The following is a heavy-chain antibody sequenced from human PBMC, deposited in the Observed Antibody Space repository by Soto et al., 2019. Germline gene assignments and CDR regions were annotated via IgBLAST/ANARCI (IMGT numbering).Heavy chain of an antibody. CDR3: ARDHSSGAHGY. CDR2: ISSSSSTI. J-gene: IGHJ4*02. V-gene: IGHV3-48*01. D-gene: IGHD6-25*01. CDR1: GFTFSSYS. Sequence: GGSLRLSCAASGFTFSSYSMNWVRQAPGKGLEWVSYISSSSSTIYYADSVKGRFTISRDNAKNSLYLQMNSLRAEDTAVYYCARDHSSGAHGYWGQGTLVTVSS.